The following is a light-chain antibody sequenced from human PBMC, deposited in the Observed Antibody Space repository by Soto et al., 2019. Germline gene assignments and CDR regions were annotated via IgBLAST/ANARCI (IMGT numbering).Light chain of an antibody. Sequence: EVVLTQSPGTLSLSPGDRATLSCRASRSVSDNYLAWYQQKPGRAPRLLIFGASIRAIGVPDRFIGSASGTDFALTITGLEPHDLAVDYCQRYDSSSSLTFGGGTRVDMK. J-gene: IGKJ4*01. CDR1: RSVSDNY. CDR2: GAS. CDR3: QRYDSSSSLT. V-gene: IGKV3-20*01.